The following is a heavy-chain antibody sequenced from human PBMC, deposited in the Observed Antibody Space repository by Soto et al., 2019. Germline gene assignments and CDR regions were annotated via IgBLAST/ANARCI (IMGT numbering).Heavy chain of an antibody. Sequence: QVQLVQSGAAVKKPGASVTVSCKASRSTFISYDINWVRKAPGQGLEWMGWMNPKSTNTGYAQNFQCRVTMTRNTSISTAYMDLSSLRSEVTAVYYCARSPSWETTVTPYYFDYWGQGTLVTVSS. J-gene: IGHJ4*02. CDR2: MNPKSTNT. CDR3: ARSPSWETTVTPYYFDY. D-gene: IGHD4-4*01. CDR1: RSTFISYD. V-gene: IGHV1-8*01.